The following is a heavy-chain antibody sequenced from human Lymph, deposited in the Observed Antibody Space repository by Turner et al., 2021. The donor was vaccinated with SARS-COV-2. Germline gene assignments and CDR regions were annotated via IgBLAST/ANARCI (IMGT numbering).Heavy chain of an antibody. CDR2: FDPEDGEI. CDR3: ATVLCTGSSCYYYGMDV. Sequence: QVQLVQSGSEVKKPGASGKFSCKVSGYPLTELSMHWVRQAPGKGLEWMGGFDPEDGEIIYAQKFQGRVTMTEDTSTDTAYMELSSLRSEDTAVYYCATVLCTGSSCYYYGMDVWGQGTTVTVSS. J-gene: IGHJ6*02. D-gene: IGHD2-15*01. V-gene: IGHV1-24*01. CDR1: GYPLTELS.